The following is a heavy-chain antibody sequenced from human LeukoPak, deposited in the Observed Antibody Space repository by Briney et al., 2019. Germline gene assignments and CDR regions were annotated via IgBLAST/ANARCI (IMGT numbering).Heavy chain of an antibody. V-gene: IGHV3-7*01. CDR2: MKGDGSEI. CDR1: GFIFSTYW. CDR3: ARDCSSTSCYPYYYYMDV. D-gene: IGHD2-2*01. Sequence: PGGSLRLSCAASGFIFSTYWMMWARQAPGKGLEWVANMKGDGSEIHYVDSVKGRFTISRDNARNSLFLQMNGLRPEDTAVYYCARDCSSTSCYPYYYYMDVWGKGTTVTVSS. J-gene: IGHJ6*03.